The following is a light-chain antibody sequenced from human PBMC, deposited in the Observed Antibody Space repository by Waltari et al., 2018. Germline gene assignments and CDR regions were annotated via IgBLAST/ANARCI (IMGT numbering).Light chain of an antibody. Sequence: DIQMTQSPSSLSASVGDRVTITCRASQSISTFLNWYQQKPGRAPQVLIYAAPRLLSGVPSRFSGSGSGTDFTLTISSLQPEDFATYFCQQSYSGPPWTFGQGTKVEVK. V-gene: IGKV1-39*01. CDR2: AAP. CDR3: QQSYSGPPWT. CDR1: QSISTF. J-gene: IGKJ1*01.